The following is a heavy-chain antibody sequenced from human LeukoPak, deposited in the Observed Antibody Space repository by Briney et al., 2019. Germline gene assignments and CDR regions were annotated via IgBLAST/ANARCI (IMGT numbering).Heavy chain of an antibody. Sequence: PGGSLRLSCAASGFTFSSNWMSWVRQAPGKGLEWVANIKKDGSEKYYVDSVKGRFTISRDNAKSSVYLQMNSLRVEDTAVYYCARGVRGHYYGSGSHPYYFDYWGQGTLVTVSS. CDR2: IKKDGSEK. V-gene: IGHV3-7*01. CDR1: GFTFSSNW. D-gene: IGHD3-10*01. CDR3: ARGVRGHYYGSGSHPYYFDY. J-gene: IGHJ4*02.